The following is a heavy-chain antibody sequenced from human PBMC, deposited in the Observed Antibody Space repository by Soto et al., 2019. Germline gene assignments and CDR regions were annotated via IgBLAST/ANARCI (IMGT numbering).Heavy chain of an antibody. V-gene: IGHV4-30-2*01. J-gene: IGHJ4*02. CDR1: GGSVSSGSYY. CDR3: ARGPPNSI. D-gene: IGHD3-22*01. CDR2: IYHSGST. Sequence: SETLSLTCTVSGGSVSSGSYYWSWIRQPPGKGLEWIGYIYHSGSTYYNPSLKSRVTISVDRSKNQFSLKLSSVTAADTAVYYCARGPPNSIWGQGTLVTVSS.